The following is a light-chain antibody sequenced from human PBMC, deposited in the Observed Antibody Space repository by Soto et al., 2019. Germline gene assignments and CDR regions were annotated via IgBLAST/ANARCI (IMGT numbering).Light chain of an antibody. J-gene: IGKJ3*01. CDR1: QSISSW. CDR2: KAS. V-gene: IGKV1-5*03. CDR3: QQYNSGGFT. Sequence: DIQMTQSPSTLSASVGVRVTITCRASQSISSWLAWYQQKPGKAPKLLIYKASSLESGVPSRFSGSGSGTEFTLTISSLQPDDFATYYCQQYNSGGFTFGPGTKVDIK.